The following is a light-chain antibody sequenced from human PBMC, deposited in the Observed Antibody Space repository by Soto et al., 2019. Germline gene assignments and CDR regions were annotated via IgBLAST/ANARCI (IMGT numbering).Light chain of an antibody. CDR1: SSDVGGYNY. Sequence: QSVLTQPASVSGAPGQAINISCTGTSSDVGGYNYVSWYQQHPGKAPKLMIYDVNNRPSGVSDRFSGSKSGNTASLTISGLQAEDEADYFCSSYTSSNTLYVLGAGTKVTVL. V-gene: IGLV2-14*01. CDR2: DVN. CDR3: SSYTSSNTLYV. J-gene: IGLJ1*01.